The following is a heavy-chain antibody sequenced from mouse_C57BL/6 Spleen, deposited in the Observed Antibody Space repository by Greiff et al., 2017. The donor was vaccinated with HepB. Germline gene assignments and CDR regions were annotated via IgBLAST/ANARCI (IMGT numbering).Heavy chain of an antibody. CDR2: IDPSDSET. Sequence: QVQLQQPGAELVRPGSSVKLSCKASGYTFTSYWMHWVKQRPIQGLEWIGNIDPSDSETHYNQKFKDKATVTVDKSSSTAYMQLSSLTSEDSAVYYCAREGRGSSLFAYWGQGTLVTVSA. D-gene: IGHD1-1*01. J-gene: IGHJ3*01. V-gene: IGHV1-52*01. CDR1: GYTFTSYW. CDR3: AREGRGSSLFAY.